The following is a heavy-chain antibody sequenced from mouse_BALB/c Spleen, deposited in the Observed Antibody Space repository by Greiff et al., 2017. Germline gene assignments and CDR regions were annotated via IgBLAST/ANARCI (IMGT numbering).Heavy chain of an antibody. CDR2: ILPGSGST. CDR1: GYTFSSYW. J-gene: IGHJ4*01. D-gene: IGHD2-3*01. CDR3: ARYGYYGRYAMDY. Sequence: QVQLKQSGAELMKPGASVKISCKATGYTFSSYWIEWVKQRPGHGLEWIGEILPGSGSTNYNEKFKGKATFTADTSSNTAYMQLSSLTSEDSAVYYCARYGYYGRYAMDYWGQGTSVTVSS. V-gene: IGHV1-9*01.